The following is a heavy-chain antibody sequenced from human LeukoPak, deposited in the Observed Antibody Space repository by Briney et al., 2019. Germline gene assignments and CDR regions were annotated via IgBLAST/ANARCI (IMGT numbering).Heavy chain of an antibody. Sequence: ASVKVSCKASGYTFTSYAMHWVRQAPGQRLEWMGWINAGNGNTKYSQKFQGRVTITRDTSASTAYMELSSLRSEDTAVYYCARAPLTITMVRQNWFDPWGQGTLVTVSS. D-gene: IGHD3-10*01. J-gene: IGHJ5*02. CDR1: GYTFTSYA. CDR3: ARAPLTITMVRQNWFDP. V-gene: IGHV1-3*01. CDR2: INAGNGNT.